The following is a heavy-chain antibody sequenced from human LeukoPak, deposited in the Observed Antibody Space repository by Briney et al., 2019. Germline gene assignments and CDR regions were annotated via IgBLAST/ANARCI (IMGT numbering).Heavy chain of an antibody. J-gene: IGHJ3*01. CDR1: GASITSYF. V-gene: IGHV4-59*01. CDR3: ARDTRGAFDL. CDR2: MYYSGNT. D-gene: IGHD2-2*01. Sequence: ASEPLSLTCTVSGASITSYFWSWIRQPPGKGLEWIAYMYYSGNTNYNPSLKSRVIISVDKSKNQLSLNLSSVTAADTAVYYCARDTRGAFDLWGQGTMVTVSS.